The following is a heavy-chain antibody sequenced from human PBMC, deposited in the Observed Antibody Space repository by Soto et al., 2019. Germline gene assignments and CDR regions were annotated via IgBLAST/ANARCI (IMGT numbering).Heavy chain of an antibody. V-gene: IGHV4-31*03. CDR3: ARGGIAAAAPPDY. CDR2: IYYSGST. J-gene: IGHJ4*02. Sequence: PSETLCLTCTVSGGSISSGGDYWSWIRQHPGKGLEWIGYIYYSGSTYYNPPLKSRVTISVDTSKNQFSLKLSSVTAADTAVYYCARGGIAAAAPPDYWGQGTLVTVS. D-gene: IGHD6-13*01. CDR1: GGSISSGGDY.